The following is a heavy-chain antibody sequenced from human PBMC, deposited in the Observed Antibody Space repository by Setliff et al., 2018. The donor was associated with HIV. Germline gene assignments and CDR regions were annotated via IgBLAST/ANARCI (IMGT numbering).Heavy chain of an antibody. CDR3: ARRVVVVPAAELNWFDP. D-gene: IGHD2-2*01. CDR1: GYTL. J-gene: IGHJ5*02. V-gene: IGHV1-46*01. Sequence: ASVKVSCKASGYTLAPGQGLEWMGIINPSDGSTSYTQKFQGRVTMTRDTSTSTVYMELSSLRSEDTAVYYCARRVVVVPAAELNWFDPWGQGTLVTVSS. CDR2: INPSDGST.